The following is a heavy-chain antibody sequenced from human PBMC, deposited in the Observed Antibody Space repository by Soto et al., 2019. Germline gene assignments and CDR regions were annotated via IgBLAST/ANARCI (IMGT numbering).Heavy chain of an antibody. CDR3: ARGDSDLAVSEAAS. V-gene: IGHV4-59*01. CDR1: GASITDSY. D-gene: IGHD2-15*01. CDR2: IYFRGVA. J-gene: IGHJ1*01. Sequence: QMQMQESGPRLVKPSETLSLTCTVSGASITDSYWSWIRQPPEKGLEWIGYIYFRGVATYNPSLKSRATMSRDTSKNEFSLKLTSVTAADTAIYYCARGDSDLAVSEAASWGQGTLVTVSS.